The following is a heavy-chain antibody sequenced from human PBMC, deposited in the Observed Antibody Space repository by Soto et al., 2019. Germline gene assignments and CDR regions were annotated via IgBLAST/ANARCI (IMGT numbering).Heavy chain of an antibody. CDR1: GFTFSSCT. CDR2: ISPSTSHI. CDR3: SGCSGGACHQNYGMDV. Sequence: EVPLVESGGGLVKPGGSLRLSCAVSGFTFSSCTMNWVRQAPGKGLEWVSSISPSTSHIYYADSVKGRFTISRDNDKNSLFLQMNSLRAEDTAVYYCSGCSGGACHQNYGMDVWGQGTTVTVSS. D-gene: IGHD2-15*01. J-gene: IGHJ6*02. V-gene: IGHV3-21*01.